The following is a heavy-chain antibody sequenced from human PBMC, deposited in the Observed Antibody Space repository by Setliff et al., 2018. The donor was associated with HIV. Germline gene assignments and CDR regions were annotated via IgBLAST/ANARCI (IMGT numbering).Heavy chain of an antibody. V-gene: IGHV4-4*02. J-gene: IGHJ4*02. CDR2: IYHSGST. CDR1: GGSITGTNW. D-gene: IGHD2-21*01. CDR3: ARESLAYCGGDCFSGY. Sequence: PSETLSLTCTVSGGSITGTNWWNWVRQPPGKGLEWIGEIYHSGSTNYNPSLKSRVTISMDKSKSQFSLILTSVTAADTAVYYCARESLAYCGGDCFSGYWGQGTLVTVSS.